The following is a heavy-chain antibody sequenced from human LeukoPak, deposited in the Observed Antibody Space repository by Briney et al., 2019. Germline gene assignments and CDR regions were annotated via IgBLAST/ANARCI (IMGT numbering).Heavy chain of an antibody. CDR3: AKGSGYDTDFDY. V-gene: IGHV3-23*01. D-gene: IGHD3-9*01. Sequence: PGGSLRLSCAASGFTFSTYVMSWVRQAPGKGLEWVSGISGGGDNTYYADSVKGRFTISRDNSKNTLYQQMNSLRAEDTAVYYCAKGSGYDTDFDYWGQGTLVTVSS. CDR1: GFTFSTYV. CDR2: ISGGGDNT. J-gene: IGHJ4*02.